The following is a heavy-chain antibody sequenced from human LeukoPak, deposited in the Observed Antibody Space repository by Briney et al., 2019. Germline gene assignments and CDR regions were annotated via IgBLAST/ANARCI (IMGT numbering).Heavy chain of an antibody. Sequence: PSETLSLTCAVYGGSFSGYYWSWIRQPPGKGLEWIGEINHSGSTNYNPSLKSRATISVDTSKNQFSLKLTSVTAADTAVYYCARQTGSGLFILPGGQGTLVTVSS. V-gene: IGHV4-34*01. CDR1: GGSFSGYY. D-gene: IGHD3/OR15-3a*01. CDR3: ARQTGSGLFILP. J-gene: IGHJ4*02. CDR2: INHSGST.